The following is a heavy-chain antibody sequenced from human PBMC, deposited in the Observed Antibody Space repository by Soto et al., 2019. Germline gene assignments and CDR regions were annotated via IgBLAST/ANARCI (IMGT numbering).Heavy chain of an antibody. J-gene: IGHJ5*02. CDR1: GFTFSSYS. V-gene: IGHV3-48*02. D-gene: IGHD4-17*01. CDR3: ARENYGDYLNWFDP. Sequence: EVQLVESGGGLVQPGGSLRLSCAASGFTFSSYSMNWVRQAPGKGLEWVSYISFSSRTIYYADSVKGRFTISRDNAKNSLYLQMNSLRDEDTAVYYCARENYGDYLNWFDPWGQGTLVTVSS. CDR2: ISFSSRTI.